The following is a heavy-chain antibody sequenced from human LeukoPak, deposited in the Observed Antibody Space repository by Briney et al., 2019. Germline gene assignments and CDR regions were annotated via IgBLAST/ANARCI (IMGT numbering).Heavy chain of an antibody. J-gene: IGHJ4*02. CDR3: ARDHHLYDSSGYYPDY. CDR2: ISSSSSTI. Sequence: GGSLRLSCAASGFTFSYYSMNWVRQAPGKGLEWVSYISSSSSTIYYADSVKGRFTITRDNAKNSQYLQMNSLRAEDTAVYYCARDHHLYDSSGYYPDYWGQGTLVTVSS. V-gene: IGHV3-48*04. D-gene: IGHD3-22*01. CDR1: GFTFSYYS.